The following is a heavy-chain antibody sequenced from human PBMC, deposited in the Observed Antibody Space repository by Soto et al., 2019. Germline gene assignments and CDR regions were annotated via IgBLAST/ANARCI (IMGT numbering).Heavy chain of an antibody. CDR2: INPNSGGT. J-gene: IGHJ6*02. V-gene: IGHV1-2*04. CDR1: GYTFTGYY. Sequence: ASVKVSCKASGYTFTGYYVHWVRQAPGQGLEWMGWINPNSGGTNYAQKFQGWVTMTRDTSISTAYMELSRLRSDDRAVYYCARALGATSYYDFWSGRSEDGMDVWGQGTTVTVSS. D-gene: IGHD3-3*01. CDR3: ARALGATSYYDFWSGRSEDGMDV.